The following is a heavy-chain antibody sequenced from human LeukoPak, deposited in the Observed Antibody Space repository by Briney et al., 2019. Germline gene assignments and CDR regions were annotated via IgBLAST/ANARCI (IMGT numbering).Heavy chain of an antibody. CDR2: IIPIFGTA. CDR1: GGTFSSYA. Sequence: SVKVSCKASGGTFSSYAISWVRQAPGQGLEWMGGIIPIFGTANYAQKFQGRVTITADESTSTAYMELSSLRSEDTAVYHCARSSYSYGHKYYFDYWGQGTLVTVSS. CDR3: ARSSYSYGHKYYFDY. J-gene: IGHJ4*02. V-gene: IGHV1-69*13. D-gene: IGHD5-18*01.